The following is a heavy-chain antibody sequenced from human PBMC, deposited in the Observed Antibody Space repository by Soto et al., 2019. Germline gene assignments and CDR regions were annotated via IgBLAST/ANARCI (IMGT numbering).Heavy chain of an antibody. CDR2: IRGSDGST. CDR1: GFTISSYG. J-gene: IGHJ4*02. CDR3: AKDVNTVILAGSYYY. V-gene: IGHV3-23*01. D-gene: IGHD3-22*01. Sequence: EVQLLESGGGLVQPGGSLRLSCAASGFTISSYGMTWVRQAPGKGLEWVSTIRGSDGSTYDADSVKGRFTISRDNSKETVALQMNSLRAEATAGDFCAKDVNTVILAGSYYYWCQGTLGSVSS.